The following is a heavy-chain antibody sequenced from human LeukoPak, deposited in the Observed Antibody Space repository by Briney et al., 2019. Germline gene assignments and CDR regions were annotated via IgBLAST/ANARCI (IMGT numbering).Heavy chain of an antibody. CDR1: GYTFTSYD. Sequence: ASVKVSCKASGYTFTSYDINWVRQATGQGLEWMGWMNPNSGNTGYAQEFQGRVTMTRNTSISTAYMELSSLRSDDTAVYYCARAWGAAAPSWGQRTLVTLSS. D-gene: IGHD6-13*01. CDR3: ARAWGAAAPS. J-gene: IGHJ4*02. V-gene: IGHV1-8*01. CDR2: MNPNSGNT.